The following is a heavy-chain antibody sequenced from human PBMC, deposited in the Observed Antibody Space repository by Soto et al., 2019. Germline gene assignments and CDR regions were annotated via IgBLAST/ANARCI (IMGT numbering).Heavy chain of an antibody. CDR2: IYYSGST. J-gene: IGHJ6*03. CDR1: GGSISSSSYY. D-gene: IGHD5-12*01. V-gene: IGHV4-39*01. Sequence: QLQLQESGPGLVKPSETLSLTCTVSGGSISSSSYYWGWIRQPPGKGLEWIGSIYYSGSTYYNPSLKSRVTISADTSKNQFSLKLSSVTAADTAVYYCASLASGYSSYYYYYYMDVWGKGTTVTVSS. CDR3: ASLASGYSSYYYYYYMDV.